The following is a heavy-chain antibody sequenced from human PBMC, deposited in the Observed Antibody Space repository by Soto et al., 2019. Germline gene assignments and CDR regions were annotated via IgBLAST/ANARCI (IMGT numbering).Heavy chain of an antibody. CDR3: ARQSYDSSGYYYVGAFDI. D-gene: IGHD3-22*01. V-gene: IGHV5-10-1*01. Sequence: PGESLKISCKGSGYSFTSYWISWVRQMPGKGLEWMGRIDPSDSYTNSSPSFQGHVTISADKSISTAYLQWSSLKASDTAMYYCARQSYDSSGYYYVGAFDIWGQGTMVTVSS. J-gene: IGHJ3*02. CDR1: GYSFTSYW. CDR2: IDPSDSYT.